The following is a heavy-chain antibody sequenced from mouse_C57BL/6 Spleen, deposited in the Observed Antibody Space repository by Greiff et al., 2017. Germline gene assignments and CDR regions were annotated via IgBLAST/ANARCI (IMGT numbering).Heavy chain of an antibody. J-gene: IGHJ4*01. D-gene: IGHD1-1*01. Sequence: EVMLVESGGGLVQPGGSMKLSCAASGFTFSDAWMDWVRQSPEKGLEWVAEIRNKANNHATYYAESVKGRFTISRDDSKSSVYLQMNSLRAEDTGIYYCTRGTTVVAPYYAMDYWGQGTSVTVSS. CDR1: GFTFSDAW. CDR2: IRNKANNHAT. CDR3: TRGTTVVAPYYAMDY. V-gene: IGHV6-6*01.